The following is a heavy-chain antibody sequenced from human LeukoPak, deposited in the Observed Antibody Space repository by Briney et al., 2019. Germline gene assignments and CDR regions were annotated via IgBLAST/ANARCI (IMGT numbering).Heavy chain of an antibody. CDR1: GYTFTNYG. CDR2: INPYNGNT. D-gene: IGHD6-13*01. CDR3: ARVTGSSISSRSLLY. J-gene: IGHJ4*02. Sequence: GASVKVSCKASGYTFTNYGISWVRQAPGQGLEWMGQINPYNGNTNYAQRLQGRVTMTTDTSTSTSYMELRSLTSDDTAAYYCARVTGSSISSRSLLYWGQGTLVTVSS. V-gene: IGHV1-18*01.